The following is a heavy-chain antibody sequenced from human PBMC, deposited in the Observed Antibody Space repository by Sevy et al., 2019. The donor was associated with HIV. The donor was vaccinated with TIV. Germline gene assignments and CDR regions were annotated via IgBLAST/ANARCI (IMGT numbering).Heavy chain of an antibody. V-gene: IGHV3-64D*06. CDR3: LKDLLRPVVVPAAAFDY. D-gene: IGHD2-2*01. Sequence: GGSLRLSCSASGFTFSYYAMHWVRQAPGKGLQCVSGISSYGDSTDYADSVKGRFTISRDNSKNTLYLQMISLRAEDTAVYYCLKDLLRPVVVPAAAFDYWGQGTLVTVSS. CDR1: GFTFSYYA. J-gene: IGHJ4*02. CDR2: ISSYGDST.